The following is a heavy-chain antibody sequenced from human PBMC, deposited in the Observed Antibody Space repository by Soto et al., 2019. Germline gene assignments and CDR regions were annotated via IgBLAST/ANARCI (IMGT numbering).Heavy chain of an antibody. CDR1: GVNVISYA. CDR3: ARKDGDYNPYYDYAIDV. V-gene: IGHV3-30*17. Sequence: QGQLVESGGGVVQPGRSLRLSCAASGVNVISYAMHWVRQAPGKGLEWVAVISHDGGNSYYADSVKGRFTISRDNSRNTLFLQMNSLRPEDTAVYYCARKDGDYNPYYDYAIDVWGQGTTVTVSS. CDR2: ISHDGGNS. J-gene: IGHJ6*02. D-gene: IGHD4-17*01.